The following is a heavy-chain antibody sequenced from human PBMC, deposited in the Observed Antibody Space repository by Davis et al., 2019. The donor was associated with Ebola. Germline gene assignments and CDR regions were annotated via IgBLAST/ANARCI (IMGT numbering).Heavy chain of an antibody. CDR1: GFTFSSYW. CDR3: ARVGRYCSGGSCPRRFDY. Sequence: PGGSLRLSCAASGFTFSSYWMSWVRQAPGKGLEWVANIKQDGSEKYYVDSVKGRFTISRDNAKNSLYLQMNSLRAEDTAVYYCARVGRYCSGGSCPRRFDYWGQGTLVTVSS. V-gene: IGHV3-7*01. J-gene: IGHJ4*02. D-gene: IGHD2-15*01. CDR2: IKQDGSEK.